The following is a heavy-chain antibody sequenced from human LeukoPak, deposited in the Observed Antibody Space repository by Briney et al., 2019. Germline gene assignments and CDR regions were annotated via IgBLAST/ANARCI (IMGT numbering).Heavy chain of an antibody. CDR1: GFTFSSYS. J-gene: IGHJ4*02. CDR3: ARDAPAATSPFDY. D-gene: IGHD2-2*01. CDR2: ISSSSSYI. V-gene: IGHV3-21*01. Sequence: NPGGSLRLSCAASGFTFSSYSMNWVRQAPGKGLEWVSSISSSSSYIYYADSVKGRFTISRDNAKNSLYLQMNSLRAEDTAVYYCARDAPAATSPFDYWGQGTLVTVSS.